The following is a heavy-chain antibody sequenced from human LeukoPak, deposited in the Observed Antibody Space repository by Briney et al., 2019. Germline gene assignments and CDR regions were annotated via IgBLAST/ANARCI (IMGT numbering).Heavy chain of an antibody. CDR2: LSGSGGVI. Sequence: GGSLRLSCAASGFTLSSFAMSWVRQAPGKGLEWVSTLSGSGGVIYYADSVKGRFTISRDNSKNTLYLQMNSLRAEDTAVYYCARESGDSSSWYFDYWGQGTLVTVSS. CDR1: GFTLSSFA. J-gene: IGHJ4*02. V-gene: IGHV3-23*01. D-gene: IGHD6-13*01. CDR3: ARESGDSSSWYFDY.